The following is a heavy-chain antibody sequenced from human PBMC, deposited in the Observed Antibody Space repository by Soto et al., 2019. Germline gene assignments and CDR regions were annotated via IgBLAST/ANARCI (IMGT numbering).Heavy chain of an antibody. D-gene: IGHD6-19*01. V-gene: IGHV3-7*03. CDR2: IRKDGSEK. J-gene: IGHJ4*02. CDR1: GFSISSYW. Sequence: EVQLVESGGGLVQPGGSLRLSCAASGFSISSYWMNWVRQAPGKGLERVAIIRKDGSEKYYVDSVKGRFTMSRDNAKNSLYLQMNSPRDDDTAVYYCAGGSGWLSDYWGRGTLVTVSS. CDR3: AGGSGWLSDY.